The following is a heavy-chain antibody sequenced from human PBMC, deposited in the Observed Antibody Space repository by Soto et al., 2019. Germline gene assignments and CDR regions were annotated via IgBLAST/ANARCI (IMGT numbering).Heavy chain of an antibody. D-gene: IGHD3-10*01. CDR2: ISGSGFKK. V-gene: IGHV3-23*01. J-gene: IGHJ1*01. CDR3: AKNQVVLLLSLAPRDLFSF. CDR1: GFIFEDFG. Sequence: GGSLRLSCAASGFIFEDFGMSWVRQAPGKGLEWISSISGSGFKKYYADSVKGRFTISRDNSKSTVYLELNNLSAEDTAVYHCAKNQVVLLLSLAPRDLFSFRGQRSVVTGSA.